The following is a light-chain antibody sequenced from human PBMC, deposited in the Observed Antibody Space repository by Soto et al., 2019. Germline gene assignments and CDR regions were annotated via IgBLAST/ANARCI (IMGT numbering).Light chain of an antibody. CDR1: QDIGHS. J-gene: IGKJ1*01. Sequence: DIQMTQSPSSLSASVGDSVTITCRASQDIGHSLAWYQHKPGEVPKLLIYRASILSGVSSRFSGSGSGTDFTLTMTSLQPDDFAASYCHRCDSVPSTFGQGPKVAIK. V-gene: IGKV1-27*01. CDR2: RAS. CDR3: HRCDSVPST.